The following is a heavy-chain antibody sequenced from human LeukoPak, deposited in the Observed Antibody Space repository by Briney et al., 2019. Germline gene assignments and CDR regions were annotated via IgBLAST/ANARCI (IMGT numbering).Heavy chain of an antibody. J-gene: IGHJ4*02. CDR2: ISWNSGSI. CDR1: GFIFNNYA. V-gene: IGHV3-9*03. CDR3: AKDNRRHYTSGPNPDSLH. D-gene: IGHD6-19*01. Sequence: SLRLSCAGSGFIFNNYAMHWVRQPPGKGLEWVSGISWNSGSIDYADSVRGRFTISRDNAKNSLYLQMNSLRVEDMAFYYCAKDNRRHYTSGPNPDSLHWGQGALVTVSS.